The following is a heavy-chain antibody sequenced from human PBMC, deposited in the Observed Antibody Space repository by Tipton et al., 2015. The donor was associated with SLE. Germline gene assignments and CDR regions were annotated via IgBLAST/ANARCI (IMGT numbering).Heavy chain of an antibody. CDR2: INHSGST. J-gene: IGHJ4*02. V-gene: IGHV4-34*01. D-gene: IGHD6-19*01. Sequence: AGLVKPSETLSLTCAVYGGSFSGYYWSWIRQPPGKGLEWIGEINHSGSTNYNPSLKSRVTISVDTSKNQFSLKLTSVTAADTAVYYCARGHSSGWYAFDYWGQGTLVTVSS. CDR1: GGSFSGYY. CDR3: ARGHSSGWYAFDY.